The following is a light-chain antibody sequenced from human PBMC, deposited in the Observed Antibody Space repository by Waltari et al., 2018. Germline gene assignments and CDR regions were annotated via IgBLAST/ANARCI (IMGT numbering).Light chain of an antibody. CDR3: STWDDRLTGVV. J-gene: IGLJ2*01. CDR1: NSNIGSNT. Sequence: QSVLAQPPSASGTPGQRITISSSGSNSNIGSNTVNWYQQFPGTAPRLPIYSNNQRPSGVPDRFSASKSGSSAALAIYGLHSEDEADYYCSTWDDRLTGVVFGGGTKVTVL. CDR2: SNN. V-gene: IGLV1-44*01.